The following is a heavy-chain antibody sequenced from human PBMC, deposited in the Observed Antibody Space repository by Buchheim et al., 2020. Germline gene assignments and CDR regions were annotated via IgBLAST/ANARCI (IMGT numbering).Heavy chain of an antibody. CDR2: MNPNSGNT. CDR3: ARGGFGSSGWRYYYYDYGMDV. J-gene: IGHJ6*01. Sequence: QVQLVQSGAEVKKPGASVKVSCKASGYTFTSYDINWVRQATGQGLEWMGWMNPNSGNTGYAQKFQGRVTMSRNTSISTAYRELSRLRSEDTAVYYCARGGFGSSGWRYYYYDYGMDVWGPGTT. V-gene: IGHV1-8*01. D-gene: IGHD6-19*01. CDR1: GYTFTSYD.